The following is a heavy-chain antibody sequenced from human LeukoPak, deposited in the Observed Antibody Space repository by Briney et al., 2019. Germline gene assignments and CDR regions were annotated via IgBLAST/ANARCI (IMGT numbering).Heavy chain of an antibody. CDR1: GGSISSYY. CDR2: IYYSGST. D-gene: IGHD4-17*01. Sequence: SQTLSLTCTVSGGSISSYYWSWIRQPPGKGLEWIAYIYYSGSTNYNPSLKSRVTISVDTSKNQFSLKLNSVTAADTAVYYCARQPTVSPHFEYWGQGTLVTVSS. CDR3: ARQPTVSPHFEY. V-gene: IGHV4-59*08. J-gene: IGHJ4*02.